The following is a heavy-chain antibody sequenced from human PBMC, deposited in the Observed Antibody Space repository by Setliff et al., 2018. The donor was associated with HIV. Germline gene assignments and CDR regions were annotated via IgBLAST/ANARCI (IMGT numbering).Heavy chain of an antibody. V-gene: IGHV1-8*01. Sequence: ASVKVSCKASGYTFTRYGINWVRQATGQGLEWMGWMNPNSDKTGHTQKFQGRVTMTRDISTGTAYMELSSLRSEDTAVYYCARGVGNWNGIHHYYMDFWGKGTTVTVSS. CDR1: GYTFTRYG. CDR2: MNPNSDKT. J-gene: IGHJ6*03. CDR3: ARGVGNWNGIHHYYMDF. D-gene: IGHD1-20*01.